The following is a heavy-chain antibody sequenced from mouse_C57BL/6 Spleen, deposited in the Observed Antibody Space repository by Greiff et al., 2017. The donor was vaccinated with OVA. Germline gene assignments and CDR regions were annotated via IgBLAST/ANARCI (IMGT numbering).Heavy chain of an antibody. Sequence: QVQLKQSGAELAKPGASVKLSCKASGYTFTSYWMHWVKQRPGQGLEWIGYINPSSGYTKYNQKFKDKATLTADKSSSTAYMQLSSLTYEDSAVYYCARESLGNWDGWYFDVWGTGTTVTVSS. CDR3: ARESLGNWDGWYFDV. CDR1: GYTFTSYW. J-gene: IGHJ1*03. V-gene: IGHV1-7*01. CDR2: INPSSGYT. D-gene: IGHD4-1*01.